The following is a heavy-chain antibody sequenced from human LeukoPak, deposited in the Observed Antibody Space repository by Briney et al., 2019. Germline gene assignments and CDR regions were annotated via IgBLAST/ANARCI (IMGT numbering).Heavy chain of an antibody. CDR3: ARDAYSYGYVDY. CDR1: GFTFSSYA. V-gene: IGHV3-30-3*01. CDR2: ISYDGSNK. D-gene: IGHD5-18*01. Sequence: GGSLRLSCAASGFTFSSYAMHWVRQAPGKGLEWVAVISYDGSNKYYADSVKGRFTISRDNSKNTLYLQTNSLRAEDTAVYYCARDAYSYGYVDYWGQGTLVTVSS. J-gene: IGHJ4*02.